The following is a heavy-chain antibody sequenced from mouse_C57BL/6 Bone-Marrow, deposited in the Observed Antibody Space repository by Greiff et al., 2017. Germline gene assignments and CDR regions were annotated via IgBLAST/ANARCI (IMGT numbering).Heavy chain of an antibody. CDR3: TTDYGYDGSGWYFDV. D-gene: IGHD2-2*01. V-gene: IGHV14-1*01. Sequence: VQLQQSGAELVRPGASVKLSCTASGFNIKDYYMHWVKQRPEQGLEWIGRIDPEDGDTEYAPKFQGKATMTADTSSNTAYLQISSLTSEDTAVYYCTTDYGYDGSGWYFDVWGTGTTVTVSA. CDR1: GFNIKDYY. J-gene: IGHJ1*03. CDR2: IDPEDGDT.